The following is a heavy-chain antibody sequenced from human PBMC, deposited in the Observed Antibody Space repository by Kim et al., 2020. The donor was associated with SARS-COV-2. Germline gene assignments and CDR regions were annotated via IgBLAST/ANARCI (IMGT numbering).Heavy chain of an antibody. J-gene: IGHJ6*02. CDR3: ARYPGIVGATTGYYGMDV. V-gene: IGHV4-30-2*04. D-gene: IGHD1-26*01. Sequence: KSRVPISVDTSKNQFSLKLSSVTAADTAVYYCARYPGIVGATTGYYGMDVWGQGTTVTVSS.